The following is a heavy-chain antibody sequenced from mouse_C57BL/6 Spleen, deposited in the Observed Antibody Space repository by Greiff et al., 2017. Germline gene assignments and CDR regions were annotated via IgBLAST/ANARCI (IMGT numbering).Heavy chain of an antibody. CDR2: ISNGGGST. J-gene: IGHJ2*01. CDR1: GFTFSDYY. V-gene: IGHV5-12*01. CDR3: ERQGGSGYVDY. D-gene: IGHD1-1*01. Sequence: EVKLVESGGGLVQPGGSLKLSCAASGFTFSDYYMYWVRQTPEKRLEWVAYISNGGGSTYYPDTVKGRFTISRDNAKNTLYLQMSRLKSEDTAMYYCERQGGSGYVDYWAKAPLSQSPQ.